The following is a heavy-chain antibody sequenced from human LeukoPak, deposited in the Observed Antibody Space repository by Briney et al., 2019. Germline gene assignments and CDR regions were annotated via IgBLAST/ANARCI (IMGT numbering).Heavy chain of an antibody. D-gene: IGHD3-10*01. J-gene: IGHJ4*02. Sequence: ASVRVSCRASAYTFTGYYMHWVRQAPGQGLEWMGWINPNSGGTNYAPKFQGRVTMTRDTSISTAYMELSRLISDDTAVYYCARMVRGVFYWGQGTLVTVSS. CDR3: ARMVRGVFY. V-gene: IGHV1-2*02. CDR1: AYTFTGYY. CDR2: INPNSGGT.